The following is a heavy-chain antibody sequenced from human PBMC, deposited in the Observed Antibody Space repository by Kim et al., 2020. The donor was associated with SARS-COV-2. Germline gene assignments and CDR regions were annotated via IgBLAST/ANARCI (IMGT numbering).Heavy chain of an antibody. J-gene: IGHJ3*02. Sequence: PGKGRFTISRDDSKNTLYLQMNSLKTEDTAVYYCTTDIVLMVYARNAFDIWGQGTMVTVSS. D-gene: IGHD2-8*01. V-gene: IGHV3-15*01. CDR3: TTDIVLMVYARNAFDI.